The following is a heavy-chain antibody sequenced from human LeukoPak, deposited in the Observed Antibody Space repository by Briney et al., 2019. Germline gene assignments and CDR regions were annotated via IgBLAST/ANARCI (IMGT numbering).Heavy chain of an antibody. CDR2: IYSGGST. CDR1: GFTVSSNY. J-gene: IGHJ4*02. CDR3: ARKLSGYAPFDC. V-gene: IGHV3-53*01. Sequence: GGSLRLSCAASGFTVSSNYMSWVRQAPGKGLEWVSGIYSGGSTYYADSVKGRFTISRDNSKNTLYLQMNSLRAEDTAVYYCARKLSGYAPFDCWGQGTLVTASS. D-gene: IGHD5-12*01.